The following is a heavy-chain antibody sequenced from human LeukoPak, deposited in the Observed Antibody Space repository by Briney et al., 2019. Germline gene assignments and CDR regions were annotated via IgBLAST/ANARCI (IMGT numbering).Heavy chain of an antibody. CDR2: INVYNGHT. Sequence: GASVKVSCKPSGYIFTNYGVSWVRQAPGQGLEWMGWINVYNGHTIYAQEFQGRVTLTTDTSTSTAHMDLRSLRSDDTAVYYCVRDSDHAPDYWGQGTLVTVSS. V-gene: IGHV1-18*01. CDR1: GYIFTNYG. D-gene: IGHD3-10*01. J-gene: IGHJ4*02. CDR3: VRDSDHAPDY.